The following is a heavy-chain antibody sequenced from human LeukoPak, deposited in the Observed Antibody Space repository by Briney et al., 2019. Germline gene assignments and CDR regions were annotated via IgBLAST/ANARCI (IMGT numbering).Heavy chain of an antibody. J-gene: IGHJ5*02. CDR2: INPNSGGT. CDR1: GYTFTGYY. CDR3: ARAGIVVVHYEDWEWFDP. V-gene: IGHV1-2*02. D-gene: IGHD2-2*01. Sequence: GASVKVSCKASGYTFTGYYMHWFRQAPGQGLEWMGWINPNSGGTNYAQKFQGRVTMTRDTSISTAYMELSRLRSDDTAVYYCARAGIVVVHYEDWEWFDPWGQGTLVTVSS.